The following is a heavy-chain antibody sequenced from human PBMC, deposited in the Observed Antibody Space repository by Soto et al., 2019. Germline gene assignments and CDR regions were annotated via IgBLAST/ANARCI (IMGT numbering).Heavy chain of an antibody. CDR2: IYYSGST. Sequence: PSETLSLTCTVSGGSISSSSYYWGWIRQPPGKGLEWIGSIYYSGSTYYNPSLKSRVTISVDTSKNQFSLKLSSVTAADTAVYYCARKSSHYDFWSGYPALYYFDYWGQGTLVTVSS. D-gene: IGHD3-3*01. V-gene: IGHV4-39*01. J-gene: IGHJ4*02. CDR3: ARKSSHYDFWSGYPALYYFDY. CDR1: GGSISSSSYY.